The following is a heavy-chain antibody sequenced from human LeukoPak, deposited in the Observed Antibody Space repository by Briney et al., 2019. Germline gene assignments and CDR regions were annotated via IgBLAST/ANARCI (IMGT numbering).Heavy chain of an antibody. CDR3: ARVDSGSHYYFDY. Sequence: SETLSLTCTVSSGSISNFYWSWIRQPPGKGLEWIGYIYYSGSTNYNPSLKGRVTISVDTSKNQFSLKRTSVTPADTAVYYCARVDSGSHYYFDYWGQGTLVTVSS. CDR1: SGSISNFY. CDR2: IYYSGST. D-gene: IGHD3-10*01. J-gene: IGHJ4*02. V-gene: IGHV4-59*01.